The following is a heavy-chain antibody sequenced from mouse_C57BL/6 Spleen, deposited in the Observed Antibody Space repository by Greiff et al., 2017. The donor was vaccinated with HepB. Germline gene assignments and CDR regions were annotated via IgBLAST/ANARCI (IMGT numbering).Heavy chain of an antibody. CDR2: IYPGDGDT. CDR1: GYAFSSSW. CDR3: AGELGAWFAY. V-gene: IGHV1-82*01. J-gene: IGHJ3*01. Sequence: VKLMESGPELVKPGASVKISCKASGYAFSSSWMNWVKQRPGKGLEWIGRIYPGDGDTNYNGKFKGKATLTADKSSSTAYMQLSSLTSEDSAVYFCAGELGAWFAYWGQGTLVTVSA. D-gene: IGHD4-1*01.